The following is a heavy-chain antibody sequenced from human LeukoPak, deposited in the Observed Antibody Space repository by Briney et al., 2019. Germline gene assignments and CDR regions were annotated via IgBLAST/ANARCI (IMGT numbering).Heavy chain of an antibody. D-gene: IGHD3-22*01. J-gene: IGHJ6*02. CDR2: ISSSGSTI. V-gene: IGHV3-48*03. Sequence: GGSLRLSCAASGFTFSSYEMNWVRQAPGKGLEWVSYISSSGSTIYYADSVKGRFTISRDNAKNSLYLQMNSLRAEDTAVYYCARGKYYCDSSGYYYYYGMDVWGQGTTVTVSS. CDR1: GFTFSSYE. CDR3: ARGKYYCDSSGYYYYYGMDV.